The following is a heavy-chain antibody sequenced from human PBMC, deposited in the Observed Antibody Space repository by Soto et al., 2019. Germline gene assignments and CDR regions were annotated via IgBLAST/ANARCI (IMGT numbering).Heavy chain of an antibody. V-gene: IGHV2-5*02. D-gene: IGHD6-13*01. CDR3: AHLYWAASGTRYNFDY. CDR2: IYWDDDK. J-gene: IGHJ4*02. Sequence: QITLKESGPTLVKPTQTLTLTCTFSGFSFTTDGMGVGWIRQPPGKALEWLALIYWDDDKRYSPSLKSRLTITKDASTNQAVLTATNMHPADTATYSCAHLYWAASGTRYNFDYWGQGTLVTVSS. CDR1: GFSFTTDGMG.